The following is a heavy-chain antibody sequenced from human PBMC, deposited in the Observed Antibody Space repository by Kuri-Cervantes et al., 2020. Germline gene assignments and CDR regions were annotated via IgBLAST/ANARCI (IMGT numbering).Heavy chain of an antibody. CDR2: ISGAGGST. D-gene: IGHD3-22*01. V-gene: IGHV3-23*01. CDR1: GFTFSSYT. J-gene: IGHJ5*02. CDR3: TRDVKYYYYDSSGYYMLNP. Sequence: GGSLRLSCAASGFTFSSYTITWVRQAPGKGLEWVSSISGAGGSTYYTDSVKGRFTISRDNSKNSLYLQMNSLRAEDTAVYYCTRDVKYYYYDSSGYYMLNPWGQGTLVTVSS.